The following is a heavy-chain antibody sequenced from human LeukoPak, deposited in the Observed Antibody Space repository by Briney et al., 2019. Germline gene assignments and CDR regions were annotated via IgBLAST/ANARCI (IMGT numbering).Heavy chain of an antibody. Sequence: PGGSLRLSCAASGFTVSSNYMSWVRQAPGKGLEWVSVIYSGGSTYYADSVKGRFTISRDNSKNTLYLQMNSLRAEDTAVYYCARDRMTLRIGLTESYFDYWGQGTLVTVSS. CDR3: ARDRMTLRIGLTESYFDY. CDR1: GFTVSSNY. V-gene: IGHV3-53*01. D-gene: IGHD2/OR15-2a*01. J-gene: IGHJ4*02. CDR2: IYSGGST.